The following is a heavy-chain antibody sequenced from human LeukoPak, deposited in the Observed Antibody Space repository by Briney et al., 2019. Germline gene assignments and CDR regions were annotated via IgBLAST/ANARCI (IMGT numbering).Heavy chain of an antibody. J-gene: IGHJ5*02. Sequence: PGRSLRLSCAASGFTFGSYGMHWVRQAPGKGLEWVALIWYDARDEYYADSVKGRFTISRDNSKNTLYLQMNSLRAEDTAVYYCARAPTRGPVRFFDPWGQGTLVTVSS. D-gene: IGHD3-10*01. CDR2: IWYDARDE. CDR3: ARAPTRGPVRFFDP. V-gene: IGHV3-33*01. CDR1: GFTFGSYG.